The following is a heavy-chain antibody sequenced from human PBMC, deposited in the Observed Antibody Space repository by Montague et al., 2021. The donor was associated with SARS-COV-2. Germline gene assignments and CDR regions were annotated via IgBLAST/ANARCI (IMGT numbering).Heavy chain of an antibody. J-gene: IGHJ4*02. CDR3: VRHPHYDGLNGPPDF. V-gene: IGHV4-59*08. D-gene: IGHD3-9*01. CDR2: IYYTGNT. Sequence: SETLSLTCTVSGGSISPYYWTWIRQPPGKGLEWIGYIYYTGNTKYKPSLKSRVTISVDTSKNQFSLNLKSVTAADTAVYYCVRHPHYDGLNGPPDFWDQGALVTVSS. CDR1: GGSISPYY.